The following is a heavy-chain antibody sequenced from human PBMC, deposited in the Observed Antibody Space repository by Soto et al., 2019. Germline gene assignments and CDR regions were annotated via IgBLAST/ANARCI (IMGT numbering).Heavy chain of an antibody. CDR1: GYTFTSYY. J-gene: IGHJ4*02. D-gene: IGHD3-22*01. CDR3: ARDSPYYYDSSSYYDY. Sequence: ASVKVSCKASGYTFTSYYMHWVRQAPGQGLEWMGIINPSGGSTSYAQKFQGRVTMTRDTSTSTVYMELSSLRSEDTAVYYCARDSPYYYDSSSYYDYWGQGTLVTVAS. V-gene: IGHV1-46*01. CDR2: INPSGGST.